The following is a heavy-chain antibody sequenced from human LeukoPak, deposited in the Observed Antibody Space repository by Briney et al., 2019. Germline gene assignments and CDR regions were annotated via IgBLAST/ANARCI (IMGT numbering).Heavy chain of an antibody. V-gene: IGHV4-39*07. CDR3: ARDRGYYDSSGYYW. CDR2: MSYSGTT. J-gene: IGHJ4*02. D-gene: IGHD3-22*01. Sequence: PSETLSLTCTVSSASVTSSPYFWAWIRQSPGKGLEWIGSMSYSGTTYYNPSLKSRVTISVDTSKNQFSLKLSSVTAADTAVYYCARDRGYYDSSGYYWWGQGTLVTVSS. CDR1: SASVTSSPYF.